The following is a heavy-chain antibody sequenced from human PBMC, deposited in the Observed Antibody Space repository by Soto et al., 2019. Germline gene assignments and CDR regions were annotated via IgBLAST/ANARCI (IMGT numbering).Heavy chain of an antibody. CDR2: IYYSGST. D-gene: IGHD6-19*01. J-gene: IGHJ4*02. V-gene: IGHV4-39*01. CDR1: GGSISSSSYY. Sequence: QLQLQESGPGLVKPSETLSLTCTVSGGSISSSSYYWGWIRQPPGKGLEWIGSIYYSGSTYYNPSLKSRVTISVDTSTNQFSLKLSSVTAADTAVYYCARLAVAGTVDYWGQGTLVTVSS. CDR3: ARLAVAGTVDY.